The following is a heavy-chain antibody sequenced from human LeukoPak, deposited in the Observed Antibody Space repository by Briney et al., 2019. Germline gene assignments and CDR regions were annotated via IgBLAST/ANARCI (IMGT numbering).Heavy chain of an antibody. D-gene: IGHD1-7*01. CDR1: GYIFTAYY. V-gene: IGHV1-2*02. CDR3: AGDLETNWNYDVAY. J-gene: IGHJ4*02. CDR2: INPNTGGT. Sequence: ASVKVSCEASGYIFTAYYVYWVRQAPGQGLEWMGWINPNTGGTNYAQKFQGRVTMTRDTSISTAYMELNGLRSDDTAVYYCAGDLETNWNYDVAYWGQGTLVTVSS.